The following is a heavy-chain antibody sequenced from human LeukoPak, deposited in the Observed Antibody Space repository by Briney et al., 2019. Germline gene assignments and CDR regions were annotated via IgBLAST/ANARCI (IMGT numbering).Heavy chain of an antibody. CDR3: ARGGIGEDYGEYFDY. J-gene: IGHJ4*02. Sequence: SVKVSCKASGGTFSSYAISWVRQAPGQGLEWMGGIIPIFGTANYAQKFQGRVTITTDESTSTAYMELSSLRSEDTAVYYCARGGIGEDYGEYFDYWGQGTLVTVSS. V-gene: IGHV1-69*05. CDR1: GGTFSSYA. CDR2: IIPIFGTA. D-gene: IGHD4-17*01.